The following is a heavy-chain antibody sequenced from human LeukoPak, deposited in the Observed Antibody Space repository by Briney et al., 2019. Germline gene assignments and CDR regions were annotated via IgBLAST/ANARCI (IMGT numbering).Heavy chain of an antibody. CDR1: GGSFTDYY. CDR3: ARGDLRVDY. Sequence: SETLSLTCAVHGGSFTDYYWSWIRQPPGKGLEWIGEINHSGSTNYNPSLKSRVTISVDTSKNQFSLKLSSVTAADTAVYYCARGDLRVDYWGQGTLVTVSS. CDR2: INHSGST. J-gene: IGHJ4*02. V-gene: IGHV4-34*01.